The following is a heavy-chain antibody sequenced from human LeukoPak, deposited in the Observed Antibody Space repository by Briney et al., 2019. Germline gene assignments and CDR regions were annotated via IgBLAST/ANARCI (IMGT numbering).Heavy chain of an antibody. J-gene: IGHJ6*03. V-gene: IGHV6-1*01. CDR3: ARDIPLGKEYQLPTRYPYYYYYMDL. Sequence: SQTLSLTCAISGDSVSSNSAAWNWIRQSPSRGLEWLGRTYYRSKWYNDYAVSVKSRITINPDTSKNQFSLQLNSVAPEDTAVYYCARDIPLGKEYQLPTRYPYYYYYMDLWGKGTTVTVSS. CDR1: GDSVSSNSAA. D-gene: IGHD2-2*01. CDR2: TYYRSKWYN.